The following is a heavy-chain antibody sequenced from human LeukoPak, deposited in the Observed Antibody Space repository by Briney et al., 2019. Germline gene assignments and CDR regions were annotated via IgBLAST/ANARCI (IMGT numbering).Heavy chain of an antibody. Sequence: ASVKVSCKASGGTFSSYAISWVRQAPGQGLEWMGRIIPILGIANYAQKFQGRVTITADKSTSTAYMELSSLRSEDTAVYYCARAGVEIHYFDYWAREPWSPSPQ. J-gene: IGHJ4*02. CDR2: IIPILGIA. CDR1: GGTFSSYA. CDR3: ARAGVEIHYFDY. D-gene: IGHD5-18*01. V-gene: IGHV1-69*04.